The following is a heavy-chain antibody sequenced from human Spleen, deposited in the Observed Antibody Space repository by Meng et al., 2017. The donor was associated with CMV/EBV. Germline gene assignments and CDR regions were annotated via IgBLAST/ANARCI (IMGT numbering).Heavy chain of an antibody. D-gene: IGHD5-12*01. CDR3: ARGGMRDYYYYAMDV. J-gene: IGHJ6*02. CDR1: GYTFTDFY. Sequence: ASVKVSCKASGYTFTDFYIHWVRQAPGQGLEWMGWISAYNGNTNYAQKLQGRVTMITDTSTSTAYMELRSLRSDDAAVYYCARGGMRDYYYYAMDVWGQGTTVTVSS. V-gene: IGHV1-18*04. CDR2: ISAYNGNT.